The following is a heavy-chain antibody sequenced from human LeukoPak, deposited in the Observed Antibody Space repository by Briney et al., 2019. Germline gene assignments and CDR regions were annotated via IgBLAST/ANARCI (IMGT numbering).Heavy chain of an antibody. D-gene: IGHD3-9*01. CDR3: ARERYFDWLSAERDDAFDI. CDR2: IIPILGIA. J-gene: IGHJ3*02. CDR1: GGTFSSYA. V-gene: IGHV1-69*04. Sequence: ASVKVSCKASGGTFSSYAISWVRQAPGQGLEWMGRIIPILGIANYAQKLQGRVTITADKSTSTAYMELSSLRSEDTAVYYCARERYFDWLSAERDDAFDIWGQGTMVTVSS.